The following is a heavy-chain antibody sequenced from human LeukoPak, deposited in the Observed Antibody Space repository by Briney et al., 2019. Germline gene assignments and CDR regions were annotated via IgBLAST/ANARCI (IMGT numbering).Heavy chain of an antibody. CDR1: GFTFSSYS. CDR3: ARDSVYSYGIYFDY. Sequence: GGSLRLSCAASGFTFSSYSMNWVRQAPGKGLEGVSYISSSSSTIYYADSVKGRFTISRDNAKNSLYLQMNSLRAEDTAVYYCARDSVYSYGIYFDYWGQGTLVTVSS. CDR2: ISSSSSTI. J-gene: IGHJ4*02. V-gene: IGHV3-48*01. D-gene: IGHD5-18*01.